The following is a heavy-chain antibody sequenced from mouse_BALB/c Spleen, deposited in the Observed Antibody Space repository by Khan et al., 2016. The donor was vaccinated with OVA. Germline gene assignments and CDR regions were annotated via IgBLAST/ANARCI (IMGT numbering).Heavy chain of an antibody. CDR1: GYSFTGSF. Sequence: EVQLQQSGPELVKPGASVKISCKASGYSFTGSFMNWVMQSHGKSLEWIGRINPHIGETFYNQKFKGKATLTVDESSSTAHMELRSLASEDSAVYYCARIYRSDFDYWGQGTTVTVSS. D-gene: IGHD1-1*01. V-gene: IGHV1-20*02. CDR3: ARIYRSDFDY. J-gene: IGHJ2*01. CDR2: INPHIGET.